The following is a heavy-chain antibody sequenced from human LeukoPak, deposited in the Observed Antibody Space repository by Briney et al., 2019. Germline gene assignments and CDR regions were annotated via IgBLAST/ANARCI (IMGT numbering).Heavy chain of an antibody. CDR1: GFTFTSSA. Sequence: GASVEVSCKASGFTFTSSAVQWVRQARGQRLEWIGWIVVGSGNTNYAQKFQERVTITRDMSTSTAYMELSSLRSEDTAVYYCAADGSDYGDYYFDYWGQGTLVTVSS. CDR2: IVVGSGNT. CDR3: AADGSDYGDYYFDY. J-gene: IGHJ4*02. D-gene: IGHD4-17*01. V-gene: IGHV1-58*01.